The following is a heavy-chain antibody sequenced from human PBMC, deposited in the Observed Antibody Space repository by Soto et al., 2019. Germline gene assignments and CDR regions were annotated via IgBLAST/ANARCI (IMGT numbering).Heavy chain of an antibody. J-gene: IGHJ6*03. D-gene: IGHD3-10*01. CDR1: GGSFISYS. CDR2: IIPIQNKA. CDR3: AKSLLFVDHAYMDV. Sequence: QVQLVQSGAELKKPGSSVKVSCEASGGSFISYSFTWVRQAPGQGLEWMGRIIPIQNKANYALKFQDRVXXTXXXXXXXXXXXXXXXXPEDTAVYYCAKSLLFVDHAYMDVWGKGTTVTVSS. V-gene: IGHV1-69*02.